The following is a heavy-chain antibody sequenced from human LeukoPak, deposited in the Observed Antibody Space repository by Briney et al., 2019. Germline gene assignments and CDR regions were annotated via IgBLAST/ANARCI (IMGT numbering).Heavy chain of an antibody. Sequence: SETLSLTCTVSGDSITSGDYFWSWIRQPPGQGLEWIGYIYYTGSDNTYYNPSLKSRLAISIDTSKSQFSLKLTSVTAADTAVYYCARVEYLSYAFDIWGQGTMVTVSS. CDR1: GDSITSGDYF. CDR2: IYYTGSDNT. V-gene: IGHV4-30-4*01. J-gene: IGHJ3*02. D-gene: IGHD2/OR15-2a*01. CDR3: ARVEYLSYAFDI.